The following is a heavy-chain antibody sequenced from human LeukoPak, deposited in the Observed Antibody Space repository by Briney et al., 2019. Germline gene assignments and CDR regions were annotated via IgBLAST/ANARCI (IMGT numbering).Heavy chain of an antibody. J-gene: IGHJ4*02. V-gene: IGHV3-53*01. CDR1: GFTFSSYW. D-gene: IGHD3-22*01. CDR3: AKGVTYYYDSSGYLEG. Sequence: GGSLRLSCVASGFTFSSYWMSWVRQAPGKGLEWVSVIYSGGSTYYADSVKGRFTISRDNSKNTLYLQMNSLRAEDTAVYYCAKGVTYYYDSSGYLEGWGQGTLATVSS. CDR2: IYSGGST.